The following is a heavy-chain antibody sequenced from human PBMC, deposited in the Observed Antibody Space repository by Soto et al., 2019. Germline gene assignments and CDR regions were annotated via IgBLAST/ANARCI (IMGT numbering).Heavy chain of an antibody. CDR3: AKVLRQWLDGEGFHY. Sequence: EVQLLESGGGLVQPGGSLRLSCAASGFTFSSYAMSWVRQAPGKGLEWVSAISGSGGSTYYADSVKGRFTISRDNSKNTLYLQMNSLRAEDTDVYYCAKVLRQWLDGEGFHYWGQGTLVTVSS. CDR1: GFTFSSYA. CDR2: ISGSGGST. D-gene: IGHD6-19*01. V-gene: IGHV3-23*01. J-gene: IGHJ4*02.